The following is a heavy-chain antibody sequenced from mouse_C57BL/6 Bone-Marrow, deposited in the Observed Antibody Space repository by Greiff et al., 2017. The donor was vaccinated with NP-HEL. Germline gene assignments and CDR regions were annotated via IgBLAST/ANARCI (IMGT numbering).Heavy chain of an antibody. J-gene: IGHJ1*03. D-gene: IGHD2-1*01. V-gene: IGHV1-55*01. CDR3: ARVYGNDWYWDV. CDR2: IYPGSGST. CDR1: GYTFTSYW. Sequence: VQLQQPGAELVKPGASVKMSCKASGYTFTSYWITWVKQRPGQGLEWIGDIYPGSGSTNYNEKFKSKATLTVDTSSSTAYMQLSSLTSEDSAVDYCARVYGNDWYWDVWGTGTTVTVSS.